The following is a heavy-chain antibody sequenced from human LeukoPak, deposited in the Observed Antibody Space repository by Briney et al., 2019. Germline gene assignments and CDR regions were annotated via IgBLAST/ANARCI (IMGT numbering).Heavy chain of an antibody. Sequence: GGSLRLSCAASGFTFSSYWMSWVRQAPGKGLEWVANIKQDGSEKYYVDSVKGRFTISRDNAKDSLYLQMNSLRAEDTAVYYCARDPYYYGSGSYYSLPHYYYGMDVWGQGTTVTVSS. V-gene: IGHV3-7*01. D-gene: IGHD3-10*01. J-gene: IGHJ6*02. CDR1: GFTFSSYW. CDR2: IKQDGSEK. CDR3: ARDPYYYGSGSYYSLPHYYYGMDV.